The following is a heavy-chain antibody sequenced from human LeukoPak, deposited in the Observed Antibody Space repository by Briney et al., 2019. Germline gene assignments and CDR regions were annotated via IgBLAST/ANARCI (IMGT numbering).Heavy chain of an antibody. CDR1: GGSISSGNYY. Sequence: SETLSLTCTVSGGSISSGNYYWGWIRQPPGKGLEWIGIVHYNGNTYYNPSLKSRVTISVDTSKSQFSLELRSVAAADTAVYYCTRYDPAATGGWFDPWGQGTLVTVSS. CDR2: VHYNGNT. V-gene: IGHV4-39*01. CDR3: TRYDPAATGGWFDP. D-gene: IGHD2-15*01. J-gene: IGHJ5*02.